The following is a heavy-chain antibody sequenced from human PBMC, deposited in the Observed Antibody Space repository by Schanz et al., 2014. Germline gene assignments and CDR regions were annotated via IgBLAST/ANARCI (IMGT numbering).Heavy chain of an antibody. CDR2: IYSSGST. CDR1: GFTVSNSY. V-gene: IGHV3-66*02. Sequence: VQLVESGGGVVQPGRSLRLSCAASGFTVSNSYIHWVRQAPGKGLEWVSTIYSSGSTYYADSVRGRFTISRDNSQNTLYLQMDSLRAEDTAVYYCAKEKEEVAADGSFFDYWGQGTLVTVSS. D-gene: IGHD6-13*01. CDR3: AKEKEEVAADGSFFDY. J-gene: IGHJ4*02.